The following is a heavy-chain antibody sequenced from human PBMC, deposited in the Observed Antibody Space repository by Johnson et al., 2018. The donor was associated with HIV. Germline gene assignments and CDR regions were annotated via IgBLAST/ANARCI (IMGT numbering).Heavy chain of an antibody. CDR2: IRTKGNTYAT. V-gene: IGHV3-73*01. D-gene: IGHD5-18*01. CDR3: AKERAYIRTFDI. Sequence: EVQLVESGGGVVQPGRSLRLPCAASGFTFSGSALHWVRQASGKGLEWVGLIRTKGNTYATAYSASLKGRFTISRDDSKNTAYLQMNSLRAEDTAVYYCAKERAYIRTFDIWGQGTLVTVSS. CDR1: GFTFSGSA. J-gene: IGHJ3*02.